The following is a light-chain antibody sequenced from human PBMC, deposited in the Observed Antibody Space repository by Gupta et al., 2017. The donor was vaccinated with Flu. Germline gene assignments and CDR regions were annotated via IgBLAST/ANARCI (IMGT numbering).Light chain of an antibody. CDR1: QSVSSD. V-gene: IGKV3-15*01. CDR3: QQYNTWPQT. Sequence: EIVVTQSPVTLSVFPGERATLSCRASQSVSSDLAWYQQKPGQAPRLLIYGASTRATGISGRFSGSGSGTEFTPTISSLQSEDFAVYYCQQYNTWPQTFGQGTKVEFK. J-gene: IGKJ1*01. CDR2: GAS.